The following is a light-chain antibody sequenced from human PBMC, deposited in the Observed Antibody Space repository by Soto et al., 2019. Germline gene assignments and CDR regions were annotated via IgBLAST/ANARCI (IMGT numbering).Light chain of an antibody. Sequence: DLVMTQSPDSLAVSLGERATINXXSSQXVLYSSNSKNYLAWYQQRPGQTPXXLIYDASSRATGIPDRFSGSGAGTDFTLTISSLEPEDFAVYYCQQRSNWATFGPGTKVDIK. CDR2: DAS. J-gene: IGKJ3*01. CDR1: QXVLYSSNSKNY. V-gene: IGKV4-1*01. CDR3: QQRSNWAT.